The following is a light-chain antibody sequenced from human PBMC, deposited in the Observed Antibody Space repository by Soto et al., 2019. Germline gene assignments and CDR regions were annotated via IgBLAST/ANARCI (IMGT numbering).Light chain of an antibody. CDR1: QSVLYSSNNKNY. V-gene: IGKV4-1*01. J-gene: IGKJ1*01. CDR2: WAS. CDR3: QQYYSTPRT. Sequence: DIVMTQSPDSLAVSLGERATINCKSSQSVLYSSNNKNYLAWYQQKPGQPPKLLIYWASTRESGVPDRFSGRGSGKDFTLTISSLQAEDVAVYYCQQYYSTPRTFGQGTKVEIK.